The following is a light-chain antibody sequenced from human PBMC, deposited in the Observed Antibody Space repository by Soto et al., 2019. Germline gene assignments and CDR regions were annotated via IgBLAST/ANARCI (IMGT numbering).Light chain of an antibody. CDR3: QQRYNWPVT. Sequence: EIVLTQSPGTLSLSPGERATLSCRASQSITNYLGWYQQKPGQAPRLLIYATSNRATGIPARFSGSGSGTGFTLTISSLEPEDFSVYYCQQRYNWPVTFGQGTRLEIK. CDR1: QSITNY. V-gene: IGKV3-11*01. J-gene: IGKJ5*01. CDR2: ATS.